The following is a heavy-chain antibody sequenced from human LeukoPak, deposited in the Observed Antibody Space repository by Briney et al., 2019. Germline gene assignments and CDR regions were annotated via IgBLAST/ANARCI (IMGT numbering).Heavy chain of an antibody. CDR1: GFTFSSYE. Sequence: GGSLRLSCAASGFTFSSYEMNWVRQAPGKGLEWVAFIRYDGSNKYYADSVKGRFTISRDNSKNTLYLQMNSLRAEDTALYYCAKPYGYSVDYWGQGTLVTVSS. CDR3: AKPYGYSVDY. J-gene: IGHJ4*02. V-gene: IGHV3-30*02. D-gene: IGHD3-22*01. CDR2: IRYDGSNK.